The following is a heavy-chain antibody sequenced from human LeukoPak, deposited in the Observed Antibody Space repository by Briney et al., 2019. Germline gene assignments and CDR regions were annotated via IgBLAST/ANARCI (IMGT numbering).Heavy chain of an antibody. Sequence: MPSETLSLTCTVSGGSISSYYWSWIRQPAGKGLEWIGRMSTSGSTNYNPSLKSRVTMSVDTTKSQFYLRLRSVTAADTAVYYCAREGYYDSSGYNPRGDYWGQGTLVTVSS. V-gene: IGHV4-4*07. CDR3: AREGYYDSSGYNPRGDY. D-gene: IGHD3-22*01. CDR2: MSTSGST. J-gene: IGHJ4*02. CDR1: GGSISSYY.